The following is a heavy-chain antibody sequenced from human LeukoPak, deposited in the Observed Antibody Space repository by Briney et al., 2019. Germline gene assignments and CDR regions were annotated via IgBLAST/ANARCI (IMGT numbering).Heavy chain of an antibody. J-gene: IGHJ4*02. V-gene: IGHV3-7*01. CDR1: GFTFSSYW. D-gene: IGHD6-19*01. CDR2: IKQDGSEK. Sequence: GGSLRLSCAASGFTFSSYWMSWVRQAPGKGLEWVANIKQDGSEKYYEDSVKGRFTISRDNAKNSLYLQMNSLRAEDTAVYYCARGYIAVAGPLDYWGQGTLVTVSS. CDR3: ARGYIAVAGPLDY.